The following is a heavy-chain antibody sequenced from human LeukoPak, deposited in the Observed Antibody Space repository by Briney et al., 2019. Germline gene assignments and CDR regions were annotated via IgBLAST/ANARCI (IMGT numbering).Heavy chain of an antibody. V-gene: IGHV3-30*02. CDR3: AKDFAYYYDSSGYGDAFDI. Sequence: PGGSLRLSCAASGFTFSSYGMHWVRQAPGKGLEWVAFIRYDGSNKYYADSVKGRFTISRDNSKNTPYLQMNSLRAEDTAVYYCAKDFAYYYDSSGYGDAFDIWGQGTMVTVSS. CDR2: IRYDGSNK. D-gene: IGHD3-22*01. CDR1: GFTFSSYG. J-gene: IGHJ3*02.